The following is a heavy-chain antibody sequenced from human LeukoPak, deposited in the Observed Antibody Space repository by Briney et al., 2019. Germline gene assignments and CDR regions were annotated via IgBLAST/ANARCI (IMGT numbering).Heavy chain of an antibody. CDR1: GFTFSSYW. CDR2: IKQDGSEK. J-gene: IGHJ4*02. V-gene: IGHV3-7*03. CDR3: AKDTYDFWSGYYIDY. D-gene: IGHD3-3*01. Sequence: PGGSLRLSCAASGFTFSSYWMSWVRQAPGKGLEWVANIKQDGSEKYYVDSVKGRSTIPRDNSKITLYLQMNSLRAEDTAVYYCAKDTYDFWSGYYIDYWGQGTLVTVSS.